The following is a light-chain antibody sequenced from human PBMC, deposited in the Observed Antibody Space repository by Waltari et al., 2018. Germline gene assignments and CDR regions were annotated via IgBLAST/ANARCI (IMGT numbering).Light chain of an antibody. CDR1: QYITGNW. CDR2: AAS. J-gene: IGKJ4*01. CDR3: QQYDGSVVT. Sequence: CRASQYITGNWLTWYQQKPGQAPRLLIYAASTRAPGIPDRFSGSGSGTGFSLTISRLEPEDSAAYYCQQYDGSVVTFGGGTKVEIK. V-gene: IGKV3-20*01.